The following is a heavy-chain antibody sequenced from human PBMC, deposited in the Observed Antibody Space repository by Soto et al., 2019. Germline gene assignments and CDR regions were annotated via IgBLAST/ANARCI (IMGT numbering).Heavy chain of an antibody. CDR3: ARLGHPGH. Sequence: QVQLVQSGAVVKKPGSSVKVSCTASGGSLRNSVISWVRQAPAQRLEWMGGVIPILGTANYAQKFQGRVTMTADEATSTAYMDLSSLSPDDTAVYYCARLGHPGHWGPGTLVIVSS. J-gene: IGHJ4*02. CDR1: GGSLRNSV. V-gene: IGHV1-69*01. CDR2: VIPILGTA.